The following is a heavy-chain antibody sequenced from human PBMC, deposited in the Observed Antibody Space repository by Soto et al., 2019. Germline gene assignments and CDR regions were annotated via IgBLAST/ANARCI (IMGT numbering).Heavy chain of an antibody. CDR2: TYYRSKWYY. V-gene: IGHV6-1*01. CDR1: GDSVSSNSAG. CDR3: ARGEQYTGRIFDY. D-gene: IGHD1-26*01. Sequence: SQTLSLTCAITGDSVSSNSAGWSWVRQSPSRGLEWLGRTYYRSKWYYEYAVSVRGRITINPDTSKNQYSLQLNSVTPEDTAVYFCARGEQYTGRIFDYWGQVTLVTVYS. J-gene: IGHJ4*01.